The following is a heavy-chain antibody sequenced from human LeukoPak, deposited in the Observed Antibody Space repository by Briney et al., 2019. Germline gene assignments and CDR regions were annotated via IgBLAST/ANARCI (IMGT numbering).Heavy chain of an antibody. Sequence: GALRLSCAASGFTFSSYAMSWVRQAPGKGLEWVSAISGRDSNTYYADSVEGRFTISRDNSKNTLYLHFNSLRAEDTAVYYCAKRSDYGGNGNYFDSWGQGTPVTVSS. CDR1: GFTFSSYA. V-gene: IGHV3-23*01. CDR3: AKRSDYGGNGNYFDS. J-gene: IGHJ4*02. D-gene: IGHD4-23*01. CDR2: ISGRDSNT.